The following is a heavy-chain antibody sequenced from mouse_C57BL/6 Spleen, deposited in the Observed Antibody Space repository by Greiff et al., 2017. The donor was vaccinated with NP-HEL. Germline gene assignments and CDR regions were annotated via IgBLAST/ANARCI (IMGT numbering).Heavy chain of an antibody. CDR2: IDPENGDT. Sequence: EVQLQQSGAELVRPGASVKLSCTASGFNIKDDYMHWVKQRPEQGLEWIGWIDPENGDTEYASKFQGKATITADTSSNTAYLQLSSLTSEDTAVYYCTTSMITTRFAYWGQGTLVTVSA. D-gene: IGHD2-4*01. V-gene: IGHV14-4*01. CDR1: GFNIKDDY. CDR3: TTSMITTRFAY. J-gene: IGHJ3*01.